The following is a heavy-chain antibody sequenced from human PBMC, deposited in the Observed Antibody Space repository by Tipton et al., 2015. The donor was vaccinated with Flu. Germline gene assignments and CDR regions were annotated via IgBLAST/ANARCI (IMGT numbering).Heavy chain of an antibody. Sequence: SLRLSCAASGFIFSTYGMHWVRQAPGKGLEWMAIIWNDGSNKVYADSVKGRFTISRDNSKNTLYLEVNSLRGEDTAVYYCARACGTGCYYIDYWGQGTLVTVSS. CDR3: ARACGTGCYYIDY. V-gene: IGHV3-33*08. D-gene: IGHD2-8*02. CDR1: GFIFSTYG. CDR2: IWNDGSNK. J-gene: IGHJ4*02.